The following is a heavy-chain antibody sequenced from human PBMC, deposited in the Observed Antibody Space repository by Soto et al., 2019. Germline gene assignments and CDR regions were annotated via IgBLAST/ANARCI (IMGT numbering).Heavy chain of an antibody. CDR3: ARGVTDPPFDF. V-gene: IGHV3-11*06. CDR2: ISPSGSHT. Sequence: PGGSLRLSCAASGFAFSDYYMTWIRQAPGKGLEWVSYISPSGSHTNYADSVKGRFTISRENANNSLYLHMSSLRAEDTAVYYCARGVTDPPFDFWGQGAQVTVSS. CDR1: GFAFSDYY. J-gene: IGHJ4*02. D-gene: IGHD2-21*02.